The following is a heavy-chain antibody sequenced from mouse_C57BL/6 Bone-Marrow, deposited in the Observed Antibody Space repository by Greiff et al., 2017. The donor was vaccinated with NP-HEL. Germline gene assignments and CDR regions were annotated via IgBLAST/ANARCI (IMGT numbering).Heavy chain of an antibody. CDR3: ARDHACYDYLFAY. V-gene: IGHV3-6*01. CDR2: ISYDGSN. CDR1: GYSITSGYY. J-gene: IGHJ3*01. Sequence: EVKLVESGPGLVKPSQSLSLTCSVTGYSITSGYYWNWIRQFPGNKLEWMGYISYDGSNNYNPSLKNRISITRDTSKNQFFLKLNSVTTEDTATYYCARDHACYDYLFAYWGQGTLVTVSA. D-gene: IGHD2-4*01.